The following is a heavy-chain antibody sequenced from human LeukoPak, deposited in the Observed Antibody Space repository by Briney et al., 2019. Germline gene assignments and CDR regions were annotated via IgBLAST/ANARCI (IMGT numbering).Heavy chain of an antibody. CDR1: GYTFTSYA. Sequence: ASVKVSRKASGYTFTSYAMHWVHQAPGQRLEWMGWINAGNGNTKYSQKFQGRVTITRDTSASTAYMELSSLRSEDTAVYYCARDAYSGSYRSGFDYWGQGTLVTVSS. J-gene: IGHJ4*02. D-gene: IGHD1-26*01. V-gene: IGHV1-3*01. CDR3: ARDAYSGSYRSGFDY. CDR2: INAGNGNT.